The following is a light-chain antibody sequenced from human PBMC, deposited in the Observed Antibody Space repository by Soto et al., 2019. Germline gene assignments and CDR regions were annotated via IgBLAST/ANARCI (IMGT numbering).Light chain of an antibody. CDR2: GNT. V-gene: IGLV1-40*01. Sequence: QSVLTQPPSVSGSPGQRITISCTWGSSNIGAGYPIHWYQQLPGTAPRLLIFGNTIRPSGVPARFSGSRSGLAITGLQAEDEADYYCQSYDSSLSAYVFGAGTKVTVL. CDR1: SSNIGAGYP. CDR3: QSYDSSLSAYV. J-gene: IGLJ1*01.